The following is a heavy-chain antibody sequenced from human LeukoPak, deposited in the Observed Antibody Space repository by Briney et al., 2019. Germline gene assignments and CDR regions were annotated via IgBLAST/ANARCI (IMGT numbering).Heavy chain of an antibody. Sequence: GGSLRLSCAVSGFTFSGFWMSWSRQAPGKGLEWVASINSDGSEGYYADVVKGRFTISRDNAKNSLYLQMNSLRAEDTAVYYCARASPYYDFWSGYYTKGGRGYFDYWGQGTLVTVSS. V-gene: IGHV3-7*01. D-gene: IGHD3-3*01. CDR1: GFTFSGFW. CDR3: ARASPYYDFWSGYYTKGGRGYFDY. CDR2: INSDGSEG. J-gene: IGHJ4*02.